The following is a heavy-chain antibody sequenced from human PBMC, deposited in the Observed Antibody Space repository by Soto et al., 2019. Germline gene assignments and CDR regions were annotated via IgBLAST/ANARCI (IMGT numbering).Heavy chain of an antibody. J-gene: IGHJ3*02. Sequence: GESLKISCKGSGYSFTSYWIGWVRQMPGKGLEWMGIIYPGDSDTRYSPSFQGQGTISVDKSISTAYLQWNSLKASDTAMYYCARISMVRGVIITAGAFDIWGQGTKVTVSS. V-gene: IGHV5-51*01. CDR3: ARISMVRGVIITAGAFDI. D-gene: IGHD3-10*01. CDR1: GYSFTSYW. CDR2: IYPGDSDT.